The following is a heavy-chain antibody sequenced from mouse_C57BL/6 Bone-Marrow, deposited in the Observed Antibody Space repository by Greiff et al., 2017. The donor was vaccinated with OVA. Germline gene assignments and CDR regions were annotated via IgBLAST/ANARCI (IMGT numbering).Heavy chain of an antibody. Sequence: VQLQQSGAELVKPGASVKLSCKASGYTFTSYWMHWVKQRPGQGLEWIGMIHPNSGSTNYNEKFKSKATLTVDKSSSTAYMQLSSLTSEDSAVYYCARRYYDYDGGFAYWGQGTLVTVSA. V-gene: IGHV1-64*01. CDR1: GYTFTSYW. J-gene: IGHJ3*01. CDR3: ARRYYDYDGGFAY. D-gene: IGHD2-4*01. CDR2: IHPNSGST.